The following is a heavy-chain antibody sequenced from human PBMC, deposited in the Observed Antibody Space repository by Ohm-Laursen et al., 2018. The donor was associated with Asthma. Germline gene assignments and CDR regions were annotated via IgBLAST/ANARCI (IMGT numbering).Heavy chain of an antibody. J-gene: IGHJ4*02. CDR3: AKGGTYRYFDY. Sequence: SLRLSCAASGFTFSSYGMHWVRQAPGKGLEWVAVISYDGSNKYYADSVKGRFTISRDNSQNTLYLQMNSLRAEDTAFYYCAKGGTYRYFDYWGQGTLVTVSS. CDR2: ISYDGSNK. V-gene: IGHV3-30*18. D-gene: IGHD1-26*01. CDR1: GFTFSSYG.